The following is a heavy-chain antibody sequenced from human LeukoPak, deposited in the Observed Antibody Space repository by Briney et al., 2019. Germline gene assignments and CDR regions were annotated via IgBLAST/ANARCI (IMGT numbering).Heavy chain of an antibody. CDR2: IIPILGIA. Sequence: SVKVSCKASGGTFSSYAISWVRQAPGQGLEWMGRIIPILGIANYAQRFQGRVTITADKSTSTAYMELSSLRSEDTAVYYCATHSNWFDPWGQGTLVTVSS. CDR1: GGTFSSYA. V-gene: IGHV1-69*04. J-gene: IGHJ5*02. CDR3: ATHSNWFDP.